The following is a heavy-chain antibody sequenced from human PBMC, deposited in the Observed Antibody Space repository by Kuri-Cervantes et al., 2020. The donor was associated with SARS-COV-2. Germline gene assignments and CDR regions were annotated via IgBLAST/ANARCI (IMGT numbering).Heavy chain of an antibody. CDR1: GGSISSGGYS. CDR3: ARGTSGRDDFWSGYYVGYYYYYGMDV. CDR2: IYHSGST. Sequence: SCAVSGGSISSGGYSWSWIRQPPGKGLEWIGYIYHSGSTYYNPSLKSRVTISVDTSKNQFSLKLSSVTAADTAVYYCARGTSGRDDFWSGYYVGYYYYYGMDVWGQGTTVTVSS. V-gene: IGHV4-30-2*01. J-gene: IGHJ6*02. D-gene: IGHD3-3*01.